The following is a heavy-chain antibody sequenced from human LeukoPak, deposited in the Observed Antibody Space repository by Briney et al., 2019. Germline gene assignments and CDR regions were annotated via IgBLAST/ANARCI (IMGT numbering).Heavy chain of an antibody. Sequence: ASVTVSCKASGYTFTSYGISWVRQAPGQGLEWMGWISAYNGNTNYAQKLQGRVTMPTDTSTSTAYMELRSLRSDDTAVYYCARELKVDYCSSTSCYTGNWFDPWGQGTLVTVSS. J-gene: IGHJ5*02. V-gene: IGHV1-18*01. CDR3: ARELKVDYCSSTSCYTGNWFDP. CDR1: GYTFTSYG. CDR2: ISAYNGNT. D-gene: IGHD2-2*02.